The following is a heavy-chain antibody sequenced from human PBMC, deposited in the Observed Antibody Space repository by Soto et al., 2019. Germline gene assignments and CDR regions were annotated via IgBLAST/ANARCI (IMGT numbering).Heavy chain of an antibody. J-gene: IGHJ6*02. CDR2: INPSGGST. D-gene: IGHD4-4*01. V-gene: IGHV1-46*01. CDR1: GYSFTSYW. Sequence: GESLKISCKGSGYSFTSYWIGWVRQAPGQGLEWMGIINPSGGSTSYAQKFQGRVTMTRDTSTSTVYMELSSLRSEDTALYHCATYDYSNYDYYYYYGMDVWGQGTTVTVSS. CDR3: ATYDYSNYDYYYYYGMDV.